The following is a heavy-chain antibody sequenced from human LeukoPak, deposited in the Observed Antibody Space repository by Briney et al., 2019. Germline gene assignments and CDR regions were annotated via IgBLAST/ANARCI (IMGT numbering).Heavy chain of an antibody. CDR2: ISYDGSNK. Sequence: PGGSLRLSCVASEFTFSNYWMSWVRQAPGKGLEWVAVISYDGSNKYYADSVKGRFTISRDNSKNTLYLQMNSLRAEDTAVYYCARDRAAAYFDYWGQGTLVTVSS. V-gene: IGHV3-30*03. CDR3: ARDRAAAYFDY. CDR1: EFTFSNYW. J-gene: IGHJ4*02. D-gene: IGHD2-2*01.